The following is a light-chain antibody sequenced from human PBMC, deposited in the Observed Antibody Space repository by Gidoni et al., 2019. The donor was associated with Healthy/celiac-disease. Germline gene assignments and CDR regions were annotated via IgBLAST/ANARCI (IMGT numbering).Light chain of an antibody. CDR2: LNSDGSH. Sequence: QLVLTQSPSASASLGASVKLTCTLSSGHSSYAIAWHQQQPEKGPRYLMKLNSDGSHSKGDGIPARFSGSSSGAERYLTISSLQSEDDADYYCQTWGTGIQVFGGGTKLTVL. CDR3: QTWGTGIQV. J-gene: IGLJ2*01. V-gene: IGLV4-69*01. CDR1: SGHSSYA.